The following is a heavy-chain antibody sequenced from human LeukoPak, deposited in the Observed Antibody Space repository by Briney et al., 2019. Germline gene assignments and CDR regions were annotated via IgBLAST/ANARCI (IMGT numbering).Heavy chain of an antibody. V-gene: IGHV4-34*01. J-gene: IGHJ5*02. CDR3: ARKSGRFDP. CDR1: GGSFSVYY. Sequence: SETLSLTCAVYGGSFSVYYWSWIRQPPGKGLEWMGEINHSGSTNNNPTLRTPVTISVDTSKTQFSLKLSSVTAADTAVYYCARKSGRFDPWGQGTLVTVSS. CDR2: INHSGST. D-gene: IGHD5-12*01.